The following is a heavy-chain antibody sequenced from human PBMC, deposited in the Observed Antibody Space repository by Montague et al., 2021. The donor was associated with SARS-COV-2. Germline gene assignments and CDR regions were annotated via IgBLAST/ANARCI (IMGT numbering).Heavy chain of an antibody. Sequence: PALVKPTQTLTLTCTFSGFSLTTDGICVSWVRQPPGKALEWLARIDWDDDKYYSTSLKTRLTISKDTSKNQVVLRMTNMGPADTATYYCARNGVEPRGSGRYYSGNWLDPWGQGTLVTVSS. J-gene: IGHJ5*02. CDR2: IDWDDDK. CDR3: ARNGVEPRGSGRYYSGNWLDP. CDR1: GFSLTTDGIC. V-gene: IGHV2-70*11. D-gene: IGHD3-10*01.